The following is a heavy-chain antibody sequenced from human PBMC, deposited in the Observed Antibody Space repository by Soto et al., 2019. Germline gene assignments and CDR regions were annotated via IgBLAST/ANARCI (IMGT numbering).Heavy chain of an antibody. CDR1: GYTFTGYY. CDR3: ARGDNADIAANFYYYYMDV. V-gene: IGHV1-2*04. D-gene: IGHD6-13*01. J-gene: IGHJ6*03. CDR2: INPNSGGT. Sequence: ASVKVSCKASGYTFTGYYMHWVRQAPGQGLEWMGWINPNSGGTNYAQKFQGWVTMTRDTSISTAYMELSRLRSDDTAVYYCARGDNADIAANFYYYYMDVWGKGTTVTASS.